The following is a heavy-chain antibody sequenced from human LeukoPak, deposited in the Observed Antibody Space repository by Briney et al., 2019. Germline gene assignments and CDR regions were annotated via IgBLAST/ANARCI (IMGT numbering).Heavy chain of an antibody. CDR2: INPSGGST. CDR1: GYTFTSYY. D-gene: IGHD2-2*01. Sequence: ASVKVSCKASGYTFTSYYMHWVRQAPGQGLEWMGLINPSGGSTSYAQKFQGRVTMTRDTSTSTVYMELSSLRSEDTAVYYCARRYCSSTSCYLADYWGQGTLVTVSS. CDR3: ARRYCSSTSCYLADY. V-gene: IGHV1-46*01. J-gene: IGHJ4*02.